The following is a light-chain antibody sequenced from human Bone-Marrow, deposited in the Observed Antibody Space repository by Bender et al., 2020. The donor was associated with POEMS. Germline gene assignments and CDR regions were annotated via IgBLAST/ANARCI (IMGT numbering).Light chain of an antibody. CDR3: QVWDHTSDGAV. J-gene: IGLJ3*02. CDR2: DDS. Sequence: SYVLTQPPSVSVAPGKTARITCGGDNVGSTSVHWYQQKPGQAPVLVVYDDSDRPSALPERLSGSNSGNTATLTISRVEAGDEADYYCQVWDHTSDGAVFGGGTKLTVL. V-gene: IGLV3-21*03. CDR1: NVGSTS.